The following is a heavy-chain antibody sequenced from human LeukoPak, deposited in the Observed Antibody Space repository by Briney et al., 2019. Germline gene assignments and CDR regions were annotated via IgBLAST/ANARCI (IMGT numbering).Heavy chain of an antibody. CDR1: GFTFSNVW. D-gene: IGHD3-3*01. CDR3: AKSTYYDFWSGPYFDY. CDR2: ISGSGGTT. Sequence: PGGSLRLSCAASGFTFSNVWMNWVRQAPGKGPEWVSTISGSGGTTYYADSVKGRFTISRDNSKNALYLQMSSLRADDTAVYYCAKSTYYDFWSGPYFDYWGQGTLVTVSS. V-gene: IGHV3-23*01. J-gene: IGHJ4*02.